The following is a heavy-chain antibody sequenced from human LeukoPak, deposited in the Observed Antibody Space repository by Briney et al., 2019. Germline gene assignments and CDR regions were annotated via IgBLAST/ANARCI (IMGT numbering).Heavy chain of an antibody. CDR2: ISANNGNR. J-gene: IGHJ4*02. Sequence: ASVKVSCKASGYTFTNYGISWVRQAPGQGLEWMGWISANNGNRNYALKLQGRVTMTTDTSTSTAYMELRSLRSDDTAVYYCAGVTTDSGYEWGYFDYWGQGTLVTVSS. CDR3: AGVTTDSGYEWGYFDY. D-gene: IGHD5-12*01. V-gene: IGHV1-18*01. CDR1: GYTFTNYG.